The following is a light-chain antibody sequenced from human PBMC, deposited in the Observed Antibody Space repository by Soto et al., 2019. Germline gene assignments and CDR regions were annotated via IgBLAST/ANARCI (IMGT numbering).Light chain of an antibody. J-gene: IGLJ3*02. Sequence: QSALTQPPSASGSPGQSVIISCAGSSSDIGAYDYVSWFQQHPGKTPKLLIYEFEKRPSGVPNRFSGTKSGSTAFLTVSGVQAEHEADYYCRSDAARNSVLFGGGTKLTVL. CDR2: EFE. CDR1: SSDIGAYDY. CDR3: RSDAARNSVL. V-gene: IGLV2-8*01.